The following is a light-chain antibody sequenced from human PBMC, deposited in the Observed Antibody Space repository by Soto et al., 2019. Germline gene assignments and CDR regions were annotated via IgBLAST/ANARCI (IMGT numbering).Light chain of an antibody. V-gene: IGKV1-5*03. CDR1: QSISSW. Sequence: DIQMTQSPSTLSASVGDRVTITCRASQSISSWLAWYQQKPGKAPKLLIYKASSLESGVPSRFLGIGSWTVFPLTISSLQPDDFATDYCQQYNSPWTFGQGTKVEI. CDR3: QQYNSPWT. J-gene: IGKJ1*01. CDR2: KAS.